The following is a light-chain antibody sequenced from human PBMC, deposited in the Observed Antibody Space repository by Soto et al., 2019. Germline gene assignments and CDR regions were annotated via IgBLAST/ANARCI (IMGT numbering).Light chain of an antibody. J-gene: IGKJ5*01. Sequence: IVITQSPATLSVSPGERATLSCSASKSVSNNLAWYQQKPGQAPRLLIYGASTRAPGITARFSGGGSGTEFTLTISSLQSEDFAVYYCQQYSNWPPITFGQGTRLEI. CDR2: GAS. V-gene: IGKV3D-15*01. CDR1: KSVSNN. CDR3: QQYSNWPPIT.